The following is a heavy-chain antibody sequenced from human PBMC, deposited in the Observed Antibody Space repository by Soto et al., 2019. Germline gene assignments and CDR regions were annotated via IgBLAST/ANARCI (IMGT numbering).Heavy chain of an antibody. D-gene: IGHD3-22*01. V-gene: IGHV1-69*06. Sequence: SVKVSCKASGGTFGSYAISWVRQAPGQGLEWMGGIIPIFGTANYAQKFQGRVTITADKSTSTAYMELSSLRSEDTAVYYCANVFYYYDSSGYYYFDYWGQGTLVTVSS. CDR3: ANVFYYYDSSGYYYFDY. J-gene: IGHJ4*02. CDR1: GGTFGSYA. CDR2: IIPIFGTA.